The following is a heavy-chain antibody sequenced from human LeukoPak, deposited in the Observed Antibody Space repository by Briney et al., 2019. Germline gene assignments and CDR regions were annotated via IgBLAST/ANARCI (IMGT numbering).Heavy chain of an antibody. CDR1: GFTFSSYG. D-gene: IGHD6-6*01. J-gene: IGHJ4*02. CDR2: IWYDGSNK. Sequence: GRSLRLSCAASGFTFSSYGMHWVRQAPGKGLEWVAVIWYDGSNKYYADSVKGRFTISRDNSKNTLYLQMNSLRAEDTAVYYCAKDSSSSSGYWGQGTLVTVSS. CDR3: AKDSSSSSGY. V-gene: IGHV3-33*06.